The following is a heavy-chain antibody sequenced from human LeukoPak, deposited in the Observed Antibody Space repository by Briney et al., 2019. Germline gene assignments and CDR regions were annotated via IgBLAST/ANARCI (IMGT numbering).Heavy chain of an antibody. J-gene: IGHJ4*02. Sequence: PRGSLRLSCAASGFSFSTYTMNWVRPAPGMGLEWVSSMGSFNSYIYYADSVKGRFTIYRDDAKNSLYLQMNSLRDEDTAVYHCVGASAGNRPFDYWGQGTLLTVSS. CDR2: MGSFNSYI. CDR1: GFSFSTYT. D-gene: IGHD1-14*01. CDR3: VGASAGNRPFDY. V-gene: IGHV3-21*01.